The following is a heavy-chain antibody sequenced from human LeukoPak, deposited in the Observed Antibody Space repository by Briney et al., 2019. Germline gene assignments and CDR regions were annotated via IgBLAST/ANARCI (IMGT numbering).Heavy chain of an antibody. CDR3: ARLSLKVLEWSPTKGKETHYFDY. J-gene: IGHJ4*02. Sequence: SETLSLTCIVSGGSISSYYWSWIRQPPGKGLECIGYIYYSGSTNCNPSLKSRVTISVDTSKNQLSLKLSSVTAADTAVYYCARLSLKVLEWSPTKGKETHYFDYWGQGTLVTVSS. V-gene: IGHV4-59*01. CDR2: IYYSGST. CDR1: GGSISSYY. D-gene: IGHD3-3*01.